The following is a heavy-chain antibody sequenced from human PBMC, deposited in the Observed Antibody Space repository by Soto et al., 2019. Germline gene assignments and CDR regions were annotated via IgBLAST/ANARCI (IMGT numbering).Heavy chain of an antibody. CDR1: GITISNYP. J-gene: IGHJ6*02. CDR3: AKKGYGMDV. Sequence: GGSLRLSCAASGITISNYPMSWVRQAPGKGLDWVSGISGSGDRTYYADSAKGRFTISRDNSKNTLYLQMNSLRAEDTAVYYCAKKGYGMDVWGQGTTVTVSS. CDR2: ISGSGDRT. V-gene: IGHV3-23*01.